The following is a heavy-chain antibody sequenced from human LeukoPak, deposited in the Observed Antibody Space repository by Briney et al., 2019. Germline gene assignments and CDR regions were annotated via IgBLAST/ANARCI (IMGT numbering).Heavy chain of an antibody. V-gene: IGHV1-3*01. CDR2: IDAGNGDT. J-gene: IGHJ4*02. D-gene: IGHD2-2*01. CDR3: ARGSTSDWPLDH. CDR1: GYTFSDYA. Sequence: AASVKVSCKASGYTFSDYAMHWVRQAPGQRFERMGWIDAGNGDTRYSQKFQGRVTITRDTSASTAYIELRGLRSEDTAMYYCARGSTSDWPLDHWGQETLVTISS.